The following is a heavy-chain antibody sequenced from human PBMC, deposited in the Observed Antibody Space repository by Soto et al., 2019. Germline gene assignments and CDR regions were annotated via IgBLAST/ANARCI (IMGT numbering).Heavy chain of an antibody. J-gene: IGHJ6*02. CDR1: GFTFSSCA. Sequence: GGSLRLSCAASGFTFSSCAMHWVRQAPGKGLEWVAVISYDGSNKYYADSVKGRFTISRDNSKNTLYLQMNSLRAEDTAVYYCARDSYGDYYYYGMDVWGQGTTVTVSS. D-gene: IGHD4-17*01. CDR2: ISYDGSNK. CDR3: ARDSYGDYYYYGMDV. V-gene: IGHV3-30-3*01.